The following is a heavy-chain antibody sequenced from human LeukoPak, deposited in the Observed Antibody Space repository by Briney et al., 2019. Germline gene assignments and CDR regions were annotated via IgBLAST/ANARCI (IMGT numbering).Heavy chain of an antibody. Sequence: ASVKVSCKASGYTFTSYDINWVRQATGQGLEWMGWMNPNSGNTGYAQKFQGRVTITRNTSISTAYMELSSLRSEDTAVYYCARGHIVYYYMDVWGKGTTVTVSS. J-gene: IGHJ6*03. CDR1: GYTFTSYD. CDR3: ARGHIVYYYMDV. D-gene: IGHD5-12*01. CDR2: MNPNSGNT. V-gene: IGHV1-8*03.